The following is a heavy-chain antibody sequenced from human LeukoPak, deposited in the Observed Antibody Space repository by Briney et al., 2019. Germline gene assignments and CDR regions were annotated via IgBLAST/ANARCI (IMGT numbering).Heavy chain of an antibody. V-gene: IGHV3-21*01. CDR2: ISGDSTYI. D-gene: IGHD1-1*01. Sequence: GGSLRLSCAASGFTFASYSMNWVRQXPGKGLEWVSSISGDSTYIYNAGSVKGRFTISRDNAQASLYLQMISLRADDTAVYYCARVSGRLERQSDLDYWGQGTLVIVSS. J-gene: IGHJ4*02. CDR1: GFTFASYS. CDR3: ARVSGRLERQSDLDY.